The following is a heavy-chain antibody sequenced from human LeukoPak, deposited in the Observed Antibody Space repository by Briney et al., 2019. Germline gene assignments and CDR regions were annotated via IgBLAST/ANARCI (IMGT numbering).Heavy chain of an antibody. D-gene: IGHD6-13*01. CDR3: ARRIAAGGTAIGY. V-gene: IGHV1-69*04. CDR1: GGTFSSYA. CDR2: IIPILGIA. J-gene: IGHJ4*02. Sequence: SVKVSCKASGGTFSSYAISWVRQAPGQGLEWMGRIIPILGIANYAQKFQGRVTITADKSTSTAYMELSSLISEDTAMYYCARRIAAGGTAIGYWGQGTLVTVSS.